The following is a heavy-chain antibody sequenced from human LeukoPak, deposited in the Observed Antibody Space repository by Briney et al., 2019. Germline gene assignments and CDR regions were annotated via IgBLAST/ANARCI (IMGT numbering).Heavy chain of an antibody. J-gene: IGHJ4*02. Sequence: ASVKVSCKASGYTFTSYAMHWVRQAPGQRLEWMGWINAGNGNTKYSQKFQGRVTITRDTSASTAYMELSSLRSEDTAVYYCARDWDSSGLPNYYFDYWGQGTLVTVSS. D-gene: IGHD6-19*01. CDR1: GYTFTSYA. V-gene: IGHV1-3*01. CDR3: ARDWDSSGLPNYYFDY. CDR2: INAGNGNT.